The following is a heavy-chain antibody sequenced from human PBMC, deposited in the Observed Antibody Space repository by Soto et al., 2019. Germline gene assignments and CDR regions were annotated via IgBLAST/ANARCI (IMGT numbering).Heavy chain of an antibody. CDR1: GGSISSGDYY. J-gene: IGHJ4*02. CDR3: ARTNDGYVWWSYCFDY. V-gene: IGHV4-30-4*01. D-gene: IGHD3-16*01. CDR2: ISYSGTT. Sequence: PSETLSLPCTASGGSISSGDYYWSWIRQPPGKGLEWIGYISYSGTTYYNPSLKSRVTISAEDTSKNHFSLNLPPVTASHTAGLYCARTNDGYVWWSYCFDYWGRGTLLAFAS.